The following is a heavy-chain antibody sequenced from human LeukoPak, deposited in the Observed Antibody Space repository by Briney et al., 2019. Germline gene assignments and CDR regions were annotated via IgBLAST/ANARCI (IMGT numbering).Heavy chain of an antibody. CDR1: GGSFSGYY. CDR3: ARVGGTYYYYYYMDV. D-gene: IGHD3-10*01. Sequence: SETLSLTCAVYGGSFSGYYWSWIRQPPGKGLEWIGEINHSGSTNYNPSLKSRVTISVDTSKNQFSLKLSSVTAADTAVYYCARVGGTYYYYYYMDVWGKGTTVTVSS. V-gene: IGHV4-34*01. CDR2: INHSGST. J-gene: IGHJ6*03.